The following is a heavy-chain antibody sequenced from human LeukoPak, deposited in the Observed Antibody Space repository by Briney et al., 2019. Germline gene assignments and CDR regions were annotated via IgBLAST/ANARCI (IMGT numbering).Heavy chain of an antibody. CDR1: GFTFSSYS. J-gene: IGHJ3*02. CDR3: ARDVEATGTTEGAFDI. CDR2: ISSSSSYI. D-gene: IGHD1-1*01. Sequence: GGSLRLSCAASGFTFSSYSMNWVRQAPGKGLEWVSSISSSSSYIYYADSVKGRLTISRDNAKNSLYLQMNSLRAEDTAVYYCARDVEATGTTEGAFDIWGQGTMVTVSS. V-gene: IGHV3-21*01.